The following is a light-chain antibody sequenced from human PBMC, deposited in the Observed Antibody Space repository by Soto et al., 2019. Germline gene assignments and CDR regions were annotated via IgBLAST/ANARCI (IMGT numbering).Light chain of an antibody. CDR3: QQYNSYSRT. Sequence: DIQMTQSPSTLSASVGDRVTITCRASQSISNWLAWYQQKPGKAPDLLIYKASSLQSGVPSRFSGSGSGTEFTLTINSLQPDDFATYSCQQYNSYSRTFGQGTKVEVK. CDR2: KAS. V-gene: IGKV1-5*03. J-gene: IGKJ1*01. CDR1: QSISNW.